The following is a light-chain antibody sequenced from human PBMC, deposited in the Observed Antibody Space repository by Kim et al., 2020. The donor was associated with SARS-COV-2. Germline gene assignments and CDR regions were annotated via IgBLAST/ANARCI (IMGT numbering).Light chain of an antibody. Sequence: APGQTARITSGGSSIGGHSVHWYQQQPGQAPVLVMYYDSDRPSGIPERFSGSKAANTATLAISRVEAGDEADYYCQVWDTDTDHYVFGTGTKVTVL. CDR3: QVWDTDTDHYV. CDR2: YDS. J-gene: IGLJ1*01. CDR1: SIGGHS. V-gene: IGLV3-21*01.